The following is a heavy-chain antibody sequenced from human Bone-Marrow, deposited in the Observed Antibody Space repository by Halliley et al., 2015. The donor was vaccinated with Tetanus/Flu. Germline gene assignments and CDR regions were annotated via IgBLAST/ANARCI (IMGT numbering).Heavy chain of an antibody. J-gene: IGHJ3*02. CDR2: IYPEDPDT. V-gene: IGHV5-51*01. D-gene: IGHD3-16*02. Sequence: IIYPEDPDTRYSPSFQGQVPISADKSITTAYLQWSSLKASDSGMYYCARRYRDASVRDGFDIWGQGTMVTVSS. CDR3: ARRYRDASVRDGFDI.